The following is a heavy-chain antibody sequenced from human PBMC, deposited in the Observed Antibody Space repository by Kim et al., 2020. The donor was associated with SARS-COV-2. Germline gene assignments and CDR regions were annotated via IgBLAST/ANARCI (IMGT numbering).Heavy chain of an antibody. CDR1: GFTFSNAW. Sequence: GGSLRLSCAASGFTFSNAWMSWVRQAPGKGLEWVGRIKSKTDGGTTDYAAPVKGRFTISRDDSKNTLYLQMNSLKTEDTAVYYCTSGGRDGYKLDYWGQGTLVTVSS. D-gene: IGHD5-12*01. CDR3: TSGGRDGYKLDY. J-gene: IGHJ4*02. CDR2: IKSKTDGGTT. V-gene: IGHV3-15*01.